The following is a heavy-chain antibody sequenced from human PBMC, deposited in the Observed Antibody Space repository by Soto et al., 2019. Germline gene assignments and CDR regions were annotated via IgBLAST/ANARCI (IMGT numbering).Heavy chain of an antibody. D-gene: IGHD3-22*01. CDR3: ARAYAYYYDSTPHNWFDP. J-gene: IGHJ5*02. Sequence: ASVKVSCKASGYTFTSCGISWVRQAPGQGLEWMGWISAYNGNTNYAQKLQGRVTMTTDTSTSTAYMELRSLRSDDTAVYYCARAYAYYYDSTPHNWFDPWGQGTLVTVSS. CDR2: ISAYNGNT. V-gene: IGHV1-18*01. CDR1: GYTFTSCG.